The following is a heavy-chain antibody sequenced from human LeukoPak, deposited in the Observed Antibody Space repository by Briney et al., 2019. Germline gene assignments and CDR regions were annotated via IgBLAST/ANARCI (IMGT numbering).Heavy chain of an antibody. V-gene: IGHV3-20*01. CDR1: GFTFDDYV. Sequence: GGSLRLSCAPSGFTFDDYVMSSVRQTPGKGLECVSDINWNVGITGYADSVKGRFTISRDNAKKSLYLQMNSLRAEDTALYHCARVRCSGGSCYSGHFDPWGQGTLVTVSS. CDR3: ARVRCSGGSCYSGHFDP. CDR2: INWNVGIT. D-gene: IGHD2-15*01. J-gene: IGHJ5*02.